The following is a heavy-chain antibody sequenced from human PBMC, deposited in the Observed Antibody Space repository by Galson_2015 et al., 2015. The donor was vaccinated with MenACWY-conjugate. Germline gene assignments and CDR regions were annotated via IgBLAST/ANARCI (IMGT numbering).Heavy chain of an antibody. J-gene: IGHJ4*02. CDR2: IYPGDSDT. Sequence: QSGAEVKKPGESLKISCKGSGYSFTGYWIGWVRQMPGKGLEWMGIIYPGDSDTRYSPSFQGQVTISADKSISIGYLQWSSLKASDTAMYYCARGGALGSGSYYFDYWGQGTQDTVSS. CDR1: GYSFTGYW. CDR3: ARGGALGSGSYYFDY. V-gene: IGHV5-51*01. D-gene: IGHD3-10*01.